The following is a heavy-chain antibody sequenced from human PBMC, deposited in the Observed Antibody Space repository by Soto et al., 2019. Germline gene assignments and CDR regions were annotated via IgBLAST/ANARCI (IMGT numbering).Heavy chain of an antibody. Sequence: GASVKVSCKVSGYTLTELSMHWVRQAPGKGLEWMGGFDPEDGETIYAQKFQGRVTMTEDTSTDTAYMELSSLRSEDTAVYYCARGVQLGKFDNWFDPWGQGTLVTVSS. CDR3: ARGVQLGKFDNWFDP. CDR1: GYTLTELS. V-gene: IGHV1-24*01. CDR2: FDPEDGET. J-gene: IGHJ5*02. D-gene: IGHD5-18*01.